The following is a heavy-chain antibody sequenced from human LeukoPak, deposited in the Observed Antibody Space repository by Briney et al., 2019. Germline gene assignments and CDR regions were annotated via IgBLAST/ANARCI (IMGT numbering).Heavy chain of an antibody. CDR3: AKDRGSGWEGIYYYYYGMDV. Sequence: PGGSLRLSCAASGFTFSSYWMHWVRQAPGKGLVWVSRINSDGSSTSYADSVKGRFTISRDNAKNTLYLQMNSLRAEDTAVYYCAKDRGSGWEGIYYYYYGMDVWGQGTTVTVSS. CDR2: INSDGSST. J-gene: IGHJ6*02. CDR1: GFTFSSYW. D-gene: IGHD6-19*01. V-gene: IGHV3-74*01.